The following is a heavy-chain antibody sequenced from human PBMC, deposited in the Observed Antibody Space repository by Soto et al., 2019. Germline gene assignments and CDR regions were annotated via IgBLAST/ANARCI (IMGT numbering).Heavy chain of an antibody. CDR1: GFTFSSYA. V-gene: IGHV3-23*01. D-gene: IGHD6-13*01. Sequence: GGSLRLSCAASGFTFSSYAMIWVRQAPGKGLEWVSAISGSGGSTYYADSVKGRFTISRDNSKNTLYLQMNSLRAEDTAVYYCAKVIAAAGIARYYYYGMAVWGQGTTVTVSS. CDR3: AKVIAAAGIARYYYYGMAV. J-gene: IGHJ6*02. CDR2: ISGSGGST.